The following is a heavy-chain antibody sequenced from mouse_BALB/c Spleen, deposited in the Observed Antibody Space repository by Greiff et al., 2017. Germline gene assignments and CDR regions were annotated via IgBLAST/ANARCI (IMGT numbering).Heavy chain of an antibody. CDR1: GYTFTSYT. D-gene: IGHD2-10*01. Sequence: QVQLQQSAAELARPGASVKMSCKASGYTFTSYTMHWVKQRPGQGLEWIGYINPSSGYTEYNQKFKDKTTLTADKSSSTAYMQLSSLTSEDSAVYYCARAYYGNYRYFDVWGAGTTVTVSS. CDR2: INPSSGYT. V-gene: IGHV1-4*02. CDR3: ARAYYGNYRYFDV. J-gene: IGHJ1*01.